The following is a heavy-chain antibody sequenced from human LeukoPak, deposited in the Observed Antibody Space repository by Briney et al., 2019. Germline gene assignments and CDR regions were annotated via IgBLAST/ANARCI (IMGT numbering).Heavy chain of an antibody. V-gene: IGHV1-2*02. CDR3: ARDVGDYYDFWSGPDY. Sequence: GASVKVSCKASGYTFSSYDINWVRQATGQGLEWMGWINTNSGGTSYAQEFQGRVTMTRDTSISTAYMELGRLRSDDTAVYYCARDVGDYYDFWSGPDYWGQGTLVTVSS. D-gene: IGHD3-3*01. CDR1: GYTFSSYD. J-gene: IGHJ4*02. CDR2: INTNSGGT.